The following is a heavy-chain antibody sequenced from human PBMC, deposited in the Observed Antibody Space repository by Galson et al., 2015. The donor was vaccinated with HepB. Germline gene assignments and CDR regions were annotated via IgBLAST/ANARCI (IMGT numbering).Heavy chain of an antibody. J-gene: IGHJ4*02. Sequence: SLRLSCATSGFTFGTYSMNWVRQAPGKGLEWVSYISSSGGTIYYADSVEGRFAISRDNAKNSPYLQMNSLRDEDTAVYYCARDRMWKENFDYWGQGVLVTVSS. CDR3: ARDRMWKENFDY. V-gene: IGHV3-48*02. D-gene: IGHD1-1*01. CDR2: ISSSGGTI. CDR1: GFTFGTYS.